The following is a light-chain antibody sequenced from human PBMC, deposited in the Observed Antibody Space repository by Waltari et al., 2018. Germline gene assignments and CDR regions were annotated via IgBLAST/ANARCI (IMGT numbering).Light chain of an antibody. Sequence: DIVMTQSPDYLAVSLGERVTINCKSSTSVLYSSNNKNYLAWYQQKPGQPPKLLIYWASTRESGVPDRFSGSGSGTDFTLTISSLQAEDVAVYYCQQYYSTPQTFGQGTKLEI. CDR2: WAS. J-gene: IGKJ2*01. V-gene: IGKV4-1*01. CDR1: TSVLYSSNNKNY. CDR3: QQYYSTPQT.